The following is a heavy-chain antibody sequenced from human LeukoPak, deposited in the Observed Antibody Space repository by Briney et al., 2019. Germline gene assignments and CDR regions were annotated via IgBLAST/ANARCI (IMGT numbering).Heavy chain of an antibody. CDR2: IDWDDDK. CDR1: GFSLSTTGMR. D-gene: IGHD5-24*01. CDR3: ARMATITAPFDY. Sequence: SGPALVKPTQTLTLTCTFSGFSLSTTGMRVGWIRQPPGKALEWLARIDWDDDKFYSTSLKTRLTISKDTSKNQVVLTMTSMDPVDTATYYCARMATITAPFDYWGQGILVTVSS. V-gene: IGHV2-70*04. J-gene: IGHJ4*02.